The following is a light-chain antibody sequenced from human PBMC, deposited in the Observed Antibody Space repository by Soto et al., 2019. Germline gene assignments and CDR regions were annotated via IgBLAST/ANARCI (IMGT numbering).Light chain of an antibody. J-gene: IGKJ4*01. CDR2: DAS. Sequence: EIVMTQSPATLSVSPGERVTLSCRASQSVSNNLAWYQHKPGRAPRVLIYDASTRATGIPVRFSGSGSGTEFTLTISSLQSEDFAVYYCQQYYNTPLTFGGGTKVEIK. V-gene: IGKV3-15*01. CDR3: QQYYNTPLT. CDR1: QSVSNN.